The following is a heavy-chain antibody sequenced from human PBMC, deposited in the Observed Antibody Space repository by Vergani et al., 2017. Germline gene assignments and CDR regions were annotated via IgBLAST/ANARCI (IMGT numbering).Heavy chain of an antibody. V-gene: IGHV5-10-1*01. Sequence: EVQLVQSGAEMKKPGESLRISCKGSGYSFTRNWISWVRQMPGKGLEWLGRIDPSDSYTNYSPSFQGHVTISVDKSINTAYLQWSSLKTSATAIYYCARHNTLIAAAALDFWGQGTLVTVS. CDR1: GYSFTRNW. CDR2: IDPSDSYT. D-gene: IGHD6-25*01. J-gene: IGHJ4*02. CDR3: ARHNTLIAAAALDF.